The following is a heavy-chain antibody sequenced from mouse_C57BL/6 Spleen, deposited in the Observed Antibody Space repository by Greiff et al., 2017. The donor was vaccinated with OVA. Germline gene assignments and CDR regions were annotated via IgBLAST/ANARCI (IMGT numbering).Heavy chain of an antibody. CDR2: IDPEDGDT. CDR3: TTGAYYGSSLYAY. CDR1: GFNIKDYY. J-gene: IGHJ3*01. V-gene: IGHV14-1*01. D-gene: IGHD1-1*01. Sequence: VQLQQSGAELVRPGASVKLSCTASGFNIKDYYMHWVKQRPEQGLEWIGRIDPEDGDTEYAPKFQGKATMTAYTSSNTAYLQLSSLTSEDTAVYYCTTGAYYGSSLYAYWGQGTLVTVSA.